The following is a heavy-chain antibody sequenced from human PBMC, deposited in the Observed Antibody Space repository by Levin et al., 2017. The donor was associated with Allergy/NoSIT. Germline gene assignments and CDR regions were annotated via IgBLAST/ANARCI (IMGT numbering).Heavy chain of an antibody. V-gene: IGHV7-4-1*02. D-gene: IGHD6-13*01. CDR2: INTNTGNP. Sequence: LGESLKISCKASGYTFTSYAMNWVRQAPGQGLEWMGWINTNTGNPTYAQGFTGRFVFSLDTSVSTAYLQISSLKAEDTAVYYCARGSGWQQLVRSYNWFDPWGQGTLVTVSS. CDR1: GYTFTSYA. CDR3: ARGSGWQQLVRSYNWFDP. J-gene: IGHJ5*02.